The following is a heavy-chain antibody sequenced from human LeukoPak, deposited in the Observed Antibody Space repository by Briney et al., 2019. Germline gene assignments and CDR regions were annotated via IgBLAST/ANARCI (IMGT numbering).Heavy chain of an antibody. CDR2: IWYDGSNK. D-gene: IGHD5-18*01. V-gene: IGHV3-33*01. J-gene: IGHJ6*03. Sequence: PWRSLRLSCAASGFTFSSYGRHWLRQAPGKGLKGVAVIWYDGSNKYYADYVKGRFTTSRDNSKNTLYLQMNSLRAEDTAVYYCARDKGSYGYYYYYMDVWGKGTTVTVSS. CDR1: GFTFSSYG. CDR3: ARDKGSYGYYYYYMDV.